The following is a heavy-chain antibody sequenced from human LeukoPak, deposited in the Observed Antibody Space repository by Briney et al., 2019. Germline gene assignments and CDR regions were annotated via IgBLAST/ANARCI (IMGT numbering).Heavy chain of an antibody. Sequence: GESLKISCAASGFTFNNYAVSWVRQAPGKGLEWVSAISGGGVSTYYADSAKGRFTISRDNSKTTLYLQMNSLRAEDTAVYYCAKNVNGGNWYYFDHWGQGTLVTVSS. V-gene: IGHV3-23*01. CDR3: AKNVNGGNWYYFDH. J-gene: IGHJ4*02. CDR2: ISGGGVST. D-gene: IGHD1-20*01. CDR1: GFTFNNYA.